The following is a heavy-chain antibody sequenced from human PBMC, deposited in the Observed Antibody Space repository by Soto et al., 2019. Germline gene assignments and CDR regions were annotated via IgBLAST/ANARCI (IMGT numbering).Heavy chain of an antibody. CDR1: GYTFTGYY. CDR3: ARDQKGSYSGYDLHY. V-gene: IGHV1-2*04. Sequence: ASVKVSCKASGYTFTGYYMHWVRQAPGQGLEWMGWINPNSGGTNYAQKFQGWVTMTRDTSISTAYMELSRLRSDDTAVYYCARDQKGSYSGYDLHYWGQGTLVTVSS. D-gene: IGHD5-12*01. J-gene: IGHJ4*02. CDR2: INPNSGGT.